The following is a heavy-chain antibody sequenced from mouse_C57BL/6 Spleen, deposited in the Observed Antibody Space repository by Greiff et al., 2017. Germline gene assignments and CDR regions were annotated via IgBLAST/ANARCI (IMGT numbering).Heavy chain of an antibody. CDR3: ARAYYGSRYFDY. CDR1: GYTFTSYW. D-gene: IGHD1-1*01. CDR2: IDPSDSYT. V-gene: IGHV1-50*01. J-gene: IGHJ2*01. Sequence: VQLQQPGAELVKPGASVKLSCKASGYTFTSYWMQWVKQRPGQGLEWIGEIDPSDSYTNYNQKFKGKATLTVDTSSSTAYMQLSSLTSEDSAVYYCARAYYGSRYFDYWGQGTTLTVSS.